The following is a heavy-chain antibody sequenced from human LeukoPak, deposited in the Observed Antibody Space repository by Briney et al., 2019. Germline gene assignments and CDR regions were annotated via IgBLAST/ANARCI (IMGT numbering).Heavy chain of an antibody. V-gene: IGHV4-34*01. CDR3: ARGAYYYGSGSYLYGY. Sequence: SETLSITCAVYGGSFSGYYWSWIRQPPGKGLEWIGEINHSGSTNYNPSLKSRVTISVDTSKNQFSLKLSSVTAADTAVYYCARGAYYYGSGSYLYGYWGQGTLVTVSS. J-gene: IGHJ4*02. CDR2: INHSGST. D-gene: IGHD3-10*01. CDR1: GGSFSGYY.